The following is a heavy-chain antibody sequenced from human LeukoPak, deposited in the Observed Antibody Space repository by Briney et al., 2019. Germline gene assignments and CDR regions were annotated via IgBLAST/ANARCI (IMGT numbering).Heavy chain of an antibody. CDR1: VLPVNRNY. CDR2: IYSGGNK. Sequence: GGSLTLPCAASVLPVNRNYMRWVRQAPGKGLEWVLVIYSGGNKIFPESVKGRFHLSRDNFKNSLYLQMNSLRAEDTAVYYCASLAPGWLQVDLDYWGQGTLVTVSS. D-gene: IGHD5-24*01. V-gene: IGHV3-66*01. J-gene: IGHJ4*02. CDR3: ASLAPGWLQVDLDY.